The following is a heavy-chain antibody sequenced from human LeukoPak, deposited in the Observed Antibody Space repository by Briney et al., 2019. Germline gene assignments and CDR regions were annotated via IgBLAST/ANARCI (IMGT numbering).Heavy chain of an antibody. CDR1: GGSIGSDY. CDR3: AKYGNSGWVIDN. Sequence: SETLSLTCTVSGGSIGSDYWTWIRQPPGKGLEYIGYIYYTGGTNYNPSLKRRVTISVDTSKNQFSLKLSSVTAADTAVYFCAKYGNSGWVIDNWGQGTLVTVSS. CDR2: IYYTGGT. V-gene: IGHV4-59*08. J-gene: IGHJ4*02. D-gene: IGHD6-19*01.